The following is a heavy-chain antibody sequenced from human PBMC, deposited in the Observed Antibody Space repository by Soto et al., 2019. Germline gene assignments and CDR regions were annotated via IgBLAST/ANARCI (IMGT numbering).Heavy chain of an antibody. CDR3: AVQSSSSWYAPFDY. CDR1: GYTFTSYG. J-gene: IGHJ4*02. D-gene: IGHD6-13*01. CDR2: ISAYNGNT. Sequence: GASVKVSCKASGYTFTSYGISWVRQAPGQGLEWMGWISAYNGNTNYAQKLQGRVTMTTDTSTSTAYMELRSLRSDDTAVYYCAVQSSSSWYAPFDYWGQGTLVTVSS. V-gene: IGHV1-18*01.